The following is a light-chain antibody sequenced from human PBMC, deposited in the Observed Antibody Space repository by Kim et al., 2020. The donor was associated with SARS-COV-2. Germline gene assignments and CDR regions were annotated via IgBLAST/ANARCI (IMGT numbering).Light chain of an antibody. CDR1: SGSIASNY. CDR2: EDN. V-gene: IGLV6-57*03. J-gene: IGLJ3*02. Sequence: NFMLTQPHSVSESPGKTVTISCTRSSGSIASNYVQWYQQRPGSAPTTVIYEDNQRPSGVPDRFSGSIDSSSNSASLTISGLKTEDEADYYCQSYDRAIPLWVFGGGTQLTVL. CDR3: QSYDRAIPLWV.